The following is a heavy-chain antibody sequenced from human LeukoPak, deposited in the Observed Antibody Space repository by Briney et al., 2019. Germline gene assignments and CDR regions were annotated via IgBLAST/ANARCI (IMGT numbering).Heavy chain of an antibody. CDR2: ISGSGGST. CDR3: AKGRLTQVTTVVTRYYYMDV. CDR1: GFTFSDYY. D-gene: IGHD4-23*01. J-gene: IGHJ6*03. Sequence: PGGSLRLSCAASGFTFSDYYMSWIRQAPGKGLEWVSAISGSGGSTYYADSVKGRFTISRDNSKNTLYLQMNSLRAEDTAVYYCAKGRLTQVTTVVTRYYYMDVWGKGTTVTVSS. V-gene: IGHV3-23*01.